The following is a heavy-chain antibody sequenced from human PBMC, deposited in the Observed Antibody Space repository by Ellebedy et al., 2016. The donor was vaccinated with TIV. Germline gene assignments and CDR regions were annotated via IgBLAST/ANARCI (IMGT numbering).Heavy chain of an antibody. J-gene: IGHJ4*02. V-gene: IGHV3-13*01. CDR3: ASASAGLDY. CDR2: IGSAGDT. CDR1: GFTFSSHD. Sequence: GESLKISCAASGFTFSSHDMHWVRQGTGKGLEWVSAIGSAGDTSYSGSVKGRFTISRENGKNSVYLQMNSLRADDTAVYYCASASAGLDYWGQGTLVTVSS. D-gene: IGHD6-13*01.